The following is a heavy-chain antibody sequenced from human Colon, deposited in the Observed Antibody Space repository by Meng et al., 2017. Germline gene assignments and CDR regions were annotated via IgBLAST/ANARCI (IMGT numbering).Heavy chain of an antibody. CDR3: ARVLMIPFGGVIVMGGADY. CDR1: GFTFSSYW. D-gene: IGHD3-16*02. V-gene: IGHV3-7*01. J-gene: IGHJ4*02. Sequence: GESLKISCAASGFTFSSYWMTWVRQAPGKGLEWVANIKYDESERYYVDSVKGRFTISRDNAKNSLYLQTNSLRAEDTAVYYCARVLMIPFGGVIVMGGADYWGQGTLVTVSS. CDR2: IKYDESER.